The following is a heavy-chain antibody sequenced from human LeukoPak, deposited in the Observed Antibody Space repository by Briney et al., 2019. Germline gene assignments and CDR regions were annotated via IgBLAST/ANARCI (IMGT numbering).Heavy chain of an antibody. J-gene: IGHJ4*02. Sequence: GASVKVSCKASGYTFTSYGISWARQAPGQGLEWMGWISAYNGNTNYAQNLQGRVTMTTDTSTSTAYMELRSLRSDDTAVYYCARDPEATVVTPVDYWGQGTLVTVSS. D-gene: IGHD4-23*01. CDR1: GYTFTSYG. CDR2: ISAYNGNT. V-gene: IGHV1-18*01. CDR3: ARDPEATVVTPVDY.